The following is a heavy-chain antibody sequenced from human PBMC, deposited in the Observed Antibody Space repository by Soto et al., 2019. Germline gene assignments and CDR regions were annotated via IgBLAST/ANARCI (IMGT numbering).Heavy chain of an antibody. Sequence: PSETLSLTCTVTGGSISGYYWSWIRQPPGKGLEWIGYIFYTGSTNSNPSLKSRVTMSVDTSKHQFSLKLSSVTAADTAVFYCASYSSGWYAGSYWGEGTLGTVSS. CDR3: ASYSSGWYAGSY. V-gene: IGHV4-59*01. CDR2: IFYTGST. D-gene: IGHD6-19*01. CDR1: GGSISGYY. J-gene: IGHJ4*02.